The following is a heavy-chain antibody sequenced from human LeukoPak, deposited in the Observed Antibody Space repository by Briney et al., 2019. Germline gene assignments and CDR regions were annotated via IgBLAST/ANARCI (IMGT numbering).Heavy chain of an antibody. Sequence: GGSLRLSCAASGFTFSSYAMSWVRQAPGKGLEWVSAISGSGGSTYYADSVKGRLTISRDNSKNTLYLQMNSLRAEDTAVYYCAKGSVQYSGSWYYFDYWGQGTLVSVSS. CDR1: GFTFSSYA. D-gene: IGHD6-13*01. V-gene: IGHV3-23*01. CDR3: AKGSVQYSGSWYYFDY. CDR2: ISGSGGST. J-gene: IGHJ4*02.